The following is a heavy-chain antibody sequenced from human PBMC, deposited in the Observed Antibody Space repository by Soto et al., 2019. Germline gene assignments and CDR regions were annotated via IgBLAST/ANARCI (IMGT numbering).Heavy chain of an antibody. Sequence: QVQLQESGPGLMKPSETLSLTCTVSGASITGSSYWSWIRQPAGKGLEWIGRFSLSGTTNYNPSLMSRVTMAADVSKNQFSLRLTSVTAADTALSYCARGMTPPGAPAWYYFDSWGQGTLVTVS. D-gene: IGHD2-8*02. V-gene: IGHV4-4*07. CDR2: FSLSGTT. CDR3: ARGMTPPGAPAWYYFDS. CDR1: GASITGSSY. J-gene: IGHJ4*02.